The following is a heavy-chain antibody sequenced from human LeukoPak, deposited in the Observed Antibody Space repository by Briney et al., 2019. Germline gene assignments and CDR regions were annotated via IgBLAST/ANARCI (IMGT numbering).Heavy chain of an antibody. D-gene: IGHD6-19*01. V-gene: IGHV4-59*08. J-gene: IGHJ3*02. CDR2: IYYSGST. CDR1: GGSISSYY. Sequence: SETLSLTCTVSGGSISSYYWSWIRQPPGKGLEWIGYIYYSGSTNYNPSLKSRVTISVDTSKNQFSLKLSSVTAADTAVYYCVGSGWYKSGAFDIWGQGTMVTVSS. CDR3: VGSGWYKSGAFDI.